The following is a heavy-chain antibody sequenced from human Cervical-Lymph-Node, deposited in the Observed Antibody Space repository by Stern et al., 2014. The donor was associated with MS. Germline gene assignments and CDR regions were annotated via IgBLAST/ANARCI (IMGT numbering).Heavy chain of an antibody. Sequence: QLQLQESGPGLVKPSQTLSLTCTVSGGSISSGGYYWSWIRQHPGKGLEWIGYINYSGSTYYNPSLKNRVTISVDTSKNQFSLKLSSVTAADTAVYYCARVAYDFWSGYYSIDYWGQGTLVTVSS. CDR2: INYSGST. J-gene: IGHJ4*02. D-gene: IGHD3-3*01. CDR1: GGSISSGGYY. CDR3: ARVAYDFWSGYYSIDY. V-gene: IGHV4-31*03.